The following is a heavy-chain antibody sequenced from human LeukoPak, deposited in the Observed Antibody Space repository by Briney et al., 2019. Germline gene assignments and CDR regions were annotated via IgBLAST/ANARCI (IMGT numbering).Heavy chain of an antibody. CDR1: GFTFSSYW. Sequence: GGSLRLSCAGSGFTFSSYWMSWVRQAPGKGLEWVANIKQDGSEKYYVDSVKGRFTISRDNAKNSLYLQMNSLRAEDTAVYYCARGGFRELLFDFWGQGTLVTVSS. CDR3: ARGGFRELLFDF. J-gene: IGHJ4*02. V-gene: IGHV3-7*01. CDR2: IKQDGSEK. D-gene: IGHD3-10*01.